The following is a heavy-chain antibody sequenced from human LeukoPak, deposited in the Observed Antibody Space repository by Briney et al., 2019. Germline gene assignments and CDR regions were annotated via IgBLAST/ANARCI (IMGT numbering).Heavy chain of an antibody. V-gene: IGHV3-23*01. J-gene: IGHJ5*01. Sequence: GGSLRLSCAASGFTFNNYAMSWVRQAPRKGLEWVSAISASGGTTYYADSVKGRFTISRDNSENTLFLQMNSLRAEDTAVYYCAKEPREYCSSTSCPNWFDSWGQGTLVTVSS. CDR1: GFTFNNYA. CDR2: ISASGGTT. CDR3: AKEPREYCSSTSCPNWFDS. D-gene: IGHD2-2*01.